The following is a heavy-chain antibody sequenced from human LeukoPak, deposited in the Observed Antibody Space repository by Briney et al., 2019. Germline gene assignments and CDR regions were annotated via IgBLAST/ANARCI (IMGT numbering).Heavy chain of an antibody. V-gene: IGHV3-66*01. Sequence: GGSLRLSCVASGITVSSNYMTWVRQAPGKGLEWVSVIYAGGTTDYADSVKGTFTISRDDSKNTLYLQMNSLRAEDTAVYYCAKAWNYGLPTIDYWGQGTLVTVSS. D-gene: IGHD1-7*01. CDR1: GITVSSNY. CDR2: IYAGGTT. J-gene: IGHJ4*02. CDR3: AKAWNYGLPTIDY.